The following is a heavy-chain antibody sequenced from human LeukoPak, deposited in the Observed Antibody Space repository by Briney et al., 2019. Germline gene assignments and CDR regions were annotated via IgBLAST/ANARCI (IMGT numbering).Heavy chain of an antibody. Sequence: SEILSLTCTVSGGSISSYYWSWIRQPPGKGLEWIGYIYYSGSTNYNPSLKSRVTISVDTSKNQFSLKLSSVTAADTAVYYCARIQSTVTTSYDAFDIWGQGTMVTVSS. CDR1: GGSISSYY. J-gene: IGHJ3*02. V-gene: IGHV4-59*01. CDR2: IYYSGST. CDR3: ARIQSTVTTSYDAFDI. D-gene: IGHD4-17*01.